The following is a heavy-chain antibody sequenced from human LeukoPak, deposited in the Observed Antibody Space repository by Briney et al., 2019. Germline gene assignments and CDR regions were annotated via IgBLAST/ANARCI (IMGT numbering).Heavy chain of an antibody. J-gene: IGHJ3*02. V-gene: IGHV3-11*04. D-gene: IGHD2/OR15-2a*01. CDR2: ISSSGSTI. CDR1: GFTFSDYY. CDR3: AREVIELDAFDI. Sequence: PGGSLRLSCAASGFTFSDYYMSWLRQAPGKGLEWVSYISSSGSTIYYADSVKGRFTISRDNAKNSLYLQMNSLRAEDTAVYYCAREVIELDAFDIWGQGTMVTVSS.